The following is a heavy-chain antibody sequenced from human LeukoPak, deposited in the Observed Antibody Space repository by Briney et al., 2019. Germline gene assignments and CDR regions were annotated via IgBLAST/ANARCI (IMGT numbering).Heavy chain of an antibody. V-gene: IGHV4-34*01. D-gene: IGHD3-10*01. CDR3: ARRKGGYTIDY. CDR2: INHSGST. J-gene: IGHJ4*02. CDR1: GGSFSGYY. Sequence: SETLSLTCAVYGGSFSGYYWSWIRQPPGKGLEWIGEINHSGSTNYNPSLKSRVTISVDTSKNQFSLKLSSVTAADTAVYYCARRKGGYTIDYWGQGTLVTVSS.